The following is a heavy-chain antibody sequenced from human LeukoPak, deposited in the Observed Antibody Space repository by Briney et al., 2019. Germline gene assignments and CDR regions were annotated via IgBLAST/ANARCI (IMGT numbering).Heavy chain of an antibody. V-gene: IGHV4-4*07. CDR3: ARGIAAAGTFDP. D-gene: IGHD6-13*01. J-gene: IGHJ5*02. CDR2: IYTSGST. CDR1: GASISSYY. Sequence: PSETLSLTCTVSGASISSYYWSWIRQPAGKGLEWIGRIYTSGSTNYNPSLKSRVTMSVDTSKNQFSLKVNSVTAADTAVYYCARGIAAAGTFDPWGQGTLVTVSS.